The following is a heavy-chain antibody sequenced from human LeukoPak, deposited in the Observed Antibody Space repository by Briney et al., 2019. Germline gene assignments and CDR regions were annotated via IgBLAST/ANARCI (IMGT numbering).Heavy chain of an antibody. CDR1: GFTFSDYW. D-gene: IGHD3-10*01. J-gene: IGHJ4*02. V-gene: IGHV3-74*01. Sequence: GGSLRLSCAASGFTFSDYWIHWVRQAPGKGLVWVSRINTDGSITNYADSVKGRFSISRDNAKNTLYLQMSSLRAGDTAVYYCARDRGPRTGFMVREAYDYWGQGTLVTVSS. CDR3: ARDRGPRTGFMVREAYDY. CDR2: INTDGSIT.